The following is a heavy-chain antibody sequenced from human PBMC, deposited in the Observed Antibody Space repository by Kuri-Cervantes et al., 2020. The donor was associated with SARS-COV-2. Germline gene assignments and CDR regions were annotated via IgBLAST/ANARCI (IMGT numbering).Heavy chain of an antibody. CDR2: ISDSGSTL. D-gene: IGHD3-22*01. CDR1: GFTFSDYY. V-gene: IGHV3-11*01. Sequence: GESLKISCAASGFTFSDYYMSWIRQAPGKGLEWVSYISDSGSTLYYADSVKGRFAISRDNAKNSLFLQMNSLRAEDTALYYCAKDIKDYYDSSGYYSVAFDIWGQGTMVTVSS. J-gene: IGHJ3*02. CDR3: AKDIKDYYDSSGYYSVAFDI.